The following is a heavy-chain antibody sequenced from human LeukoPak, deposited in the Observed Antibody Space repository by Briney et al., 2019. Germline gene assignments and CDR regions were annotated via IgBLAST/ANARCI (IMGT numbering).Heavy chain of an antibody. J-gene: IGHJ4*02. CDR2: IYTSGST. D-gene: IGHD1-14*01. V-gene: IGHV4-61*02. CDR1: GGSISSGSYY. CDR3: ASQLNRDPPFDY. Sequence: SQTLSLTCTVSGGSISSGSYYWSWIRQPAGKGLEWIGRIYTSGSTNYNPSLKSRVTISVDTSKNQFSLKLSSVTAADTAVYYCASQLNRDPPFDYWGQGTLVTVSS.